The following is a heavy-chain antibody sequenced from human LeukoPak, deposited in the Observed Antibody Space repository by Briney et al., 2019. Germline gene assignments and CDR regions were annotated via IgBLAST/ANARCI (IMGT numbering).Heavy chain of an antibody. Sequence: GASVKVSCKASGYTFTGYYMHWVRQAPGQGLEWMGWINPNSGGTNYAQKFQGRVTMTRDTSISTAYMELSRLRSDDTAVYYCARSIAAAGILGVGYWGQGTLVTVSS. V-gene: IGHV1-2*02. CDR1: GYTFTGYY. D-gene: IGHD6-13*01. CDR2: INPNSGGT. CDR3: ARSIAAAGILGVGY. J-gene: IGHJ4*02.